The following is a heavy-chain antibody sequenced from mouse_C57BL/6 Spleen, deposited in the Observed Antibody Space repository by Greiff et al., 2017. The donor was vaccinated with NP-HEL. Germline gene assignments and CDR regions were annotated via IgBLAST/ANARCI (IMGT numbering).Heavy chain of an antibody. CDR1: GYAFTNYL. J-gene: IGHJ2*01. CDR3: AREYGWYFDY. Sequence: QVQLQQSGAELVRPGTSVKVSCKASGYAFTNYLIEWVKQRPGQGLEWIGVINPGSGGTNYNEKFKGKATLTADKSSSTAYMQLSSLTSEDSAVYFCAREYGWYFDYWGQGTTLTVSS. V-gene: IGHV1-54*01. CDR2: INPGSGGT. D-gene: IGHD2-10*02.